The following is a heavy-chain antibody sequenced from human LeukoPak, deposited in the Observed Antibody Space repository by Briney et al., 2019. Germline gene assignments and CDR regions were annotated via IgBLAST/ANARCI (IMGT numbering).Heavy chain of an antibody. Sequence: PGGSLRLSCAASGCIFSTYSMNWVRQAPGKGLEWVSYISSSSISYADSVKGRFAFSRDNAKKSLYLQMNSLRDEDTAVYYCAIVGSKWLVYDYWGQGTLVTVSS. CDR2: ISSSSI. CDR3: AIVGSKWLVYDY. J-gene: IGHJ4*02. V-gene: IGHV3-48*02. CDR1: GCIFSTYS. D-gene: IGHD6-19*01.